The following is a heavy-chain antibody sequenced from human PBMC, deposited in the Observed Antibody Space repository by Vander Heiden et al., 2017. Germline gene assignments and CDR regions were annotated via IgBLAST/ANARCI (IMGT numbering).Heavy chain of an antibody. CDR2: IYYSGST. D-gene: IGHD5-18*01. Sequence: QLQLHESGPGLAKPSETLSLTCTVSGGSISSSSYYWGWIRQPPGKGLEWIGSIYYSGSTYYNPSLKSRVTISVDTSKNQFSLKLSSVTAADTAVYYCARHVDTAMENWFDPWGQGTLVTVSS. J-gene: IGHJ5*02. CDR1: GGSISSSSYY. CDR3: ARHVDTAMENWFDP. V-gene: IGHV4-39*01.